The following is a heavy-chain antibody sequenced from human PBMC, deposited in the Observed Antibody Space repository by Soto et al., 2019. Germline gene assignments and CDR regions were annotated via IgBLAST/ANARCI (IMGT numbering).Heavy chain of an antibody. D-gene: IGHD3-10*01. CDR2: ISGSGGST. Sequence: EVQLLESGGGLVQPGGSLRLSCAASEFTFSNYAMSWVRQAPGKGLEWVSAISGSGGSTSFADSVKGRFTISRDNSKNTLYLQMNSLRADDTAVYYCAKERQQVIGGSGYFQHWGQGTLVTVSS. CDR1: EFTFSNYA. V-gene: IGHV3-23*01. CDR3: AKERQQVIGGSGYFQH. J-gene: IGHJ1*01.